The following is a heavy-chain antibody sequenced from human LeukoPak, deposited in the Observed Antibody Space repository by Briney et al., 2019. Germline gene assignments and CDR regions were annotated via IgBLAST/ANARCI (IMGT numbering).Heavy chain of an antibody. J-gene: IGHJ4*02. CDR2: INSDGSST. Sequence: GGSLRLSCAASGFTLSSYWMHWVRQAPGKGLVWVSRINSDGSSTSYADSVKGRFAISRDNAKNTLYLQMNSLRAEDTAVYYCAREPILTGYYLDYWGQGTLVTVSS. V-gene: IGHV3-74*01. CDR1: GFTLSSYW. CDR3: AREPILTGYYLDY. D-gene: IGHD3-9*01.